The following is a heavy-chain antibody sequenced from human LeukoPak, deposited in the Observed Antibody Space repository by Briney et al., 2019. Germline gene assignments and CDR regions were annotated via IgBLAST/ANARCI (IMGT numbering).Heavy chain of an antibody. CDR2: IYTSGST. CDR1: GGSISSYY. Sequence: PSETLSLICTVSGGSISSYYWSWIRQPAGKGLEWIGRIYTSGSTNYNPSLKSRVTMSVDTSKNQFSLKLSSVTAADTAVYYCAAGPTNSGYFRTAFDIWGQGTMVTVSS. J-gene: IGHJ3*02. V-gene: IGHV4-4*07. CDR3: AAGPTNSGYFRTAFDI. D-gene: IGHD5-12*01.